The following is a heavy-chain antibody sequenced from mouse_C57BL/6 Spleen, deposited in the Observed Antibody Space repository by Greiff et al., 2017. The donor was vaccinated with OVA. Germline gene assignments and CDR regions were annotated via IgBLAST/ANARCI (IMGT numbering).Heavy chain of an antibody. Sequence: VKLMESGPELVKPGASVKISCKASGYAFSSSWMNWVKQRPGKGLEWIGRIYPGDGDTNYNGKFKGKATLTADKSSSTAYMQLSSLTSEDSAVYFCARSGGSLYAMDYWGQGTSVTVSS. J-gene: IGHJ4*01. D-gene: IGHD1-1*01. V-gene: IGHV1-82*01. CDR2: IYPGDGDT. CDR1: GYAFSSSW. CDR3: ARSGGSLYAMDY.